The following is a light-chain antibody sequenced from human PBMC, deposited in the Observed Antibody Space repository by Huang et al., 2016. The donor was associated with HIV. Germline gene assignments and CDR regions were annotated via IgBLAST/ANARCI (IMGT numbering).Light chain of an antibody. CDR3: QQYGGSPRT. CDR1: QSVTNNY. CDR2: GAS. J-gene: IGKJ2*01. V-gene: IGKV3-20*01. Sequence: EIVLTQSPGTLSLSPGERATLPCRASQSVTNNYLAWYQQKPGQAPRLVIYGASSRATGIPDRFSGSVSGTDFTLTISRLEPDDFVVYYCQQYGGSPRTFGQGTKLEIK.